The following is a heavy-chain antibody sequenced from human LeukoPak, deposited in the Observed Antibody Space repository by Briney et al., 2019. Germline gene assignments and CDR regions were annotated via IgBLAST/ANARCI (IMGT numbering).Heavy chain of an antibody. Sequence: GASVKVSCKASGYTFTSYYMHWVRQAPGQGLEWMGIINPSGGSTSYAQKFQGRVTMTRDTSTSTVYMELSSLRSEDTAVYYCARVAVAGSYYYYYGMDVWDQGTTVTVS. CDR1: GYTFTSYY. V-gene: IGHV1-46*01. D-gene: IGHD6-19*01. CDR2: INPSGGST. CDR3: ARVAVAGSYYYYYGMDV. J-gene: IGHJ6*02.